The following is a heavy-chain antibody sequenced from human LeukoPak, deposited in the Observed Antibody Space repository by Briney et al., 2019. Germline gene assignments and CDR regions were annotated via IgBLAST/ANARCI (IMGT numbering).Heavy chain of an antibody. D-gene: IGHD1-26*01. Sequence: ASVEVSCKASGYTFTNYYMHWVRQGPGQGLEWMGIINPSGGSTTYAQKFQGRVTMTRDTSTSTVYMELSSLRSEDAAVYYCARDLSGNKYGHFDYWGQGTLVTVSS. CDR3: ARDLSGNKYGHFDY. CDR1: GYTFTNYY. CDR2: INPSGGST. V-gene: IGHV1-46*01. J-gene: IGHJ4*02.